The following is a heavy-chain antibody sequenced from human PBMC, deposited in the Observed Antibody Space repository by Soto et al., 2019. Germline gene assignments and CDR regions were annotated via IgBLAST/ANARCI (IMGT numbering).Heavy chain of an antibody. V-gene: IGHV4-31*01. CDR2: IYSSGST. CDR1: GGSISSGGYY. CDR3: ARGGGLMHLFDY. J-gene: IGHJ4*02. Sequence: QVQLQESGPGLVKPSQTLSLTCTVSGGSISSGGYYWSWIRQHPGKGLEWIGYIYSSGSTYYNPSLKSPVTISVETSKNQFSLKLSSVTAADTAVYYCARGGGLMHLFDYWGQGTLVTVSS. D-gene: IGHD3-16*01.